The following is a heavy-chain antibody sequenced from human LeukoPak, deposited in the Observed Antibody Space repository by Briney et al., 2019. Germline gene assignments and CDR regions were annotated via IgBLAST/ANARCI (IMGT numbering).Heavy chain of an antibody. Sequence: GESLKISCEGSGYSFTSYWIGWVRQMPGKGLEWMGIIYPGDSDTRYSPSFQGQVTISADKSISTAYLQWSSLKASDTAMYYCARREFGMVRGVANFDYWGQGTLVTVSS. J-gene: IGHJ4*02. CDR2: IYPGDSDT. CDR3: ARREFGMVRGVANFDY. CDR1: GYSFTSYW. D-gene: IGHD3-10*01. V-gene: IGHV5-51*01.